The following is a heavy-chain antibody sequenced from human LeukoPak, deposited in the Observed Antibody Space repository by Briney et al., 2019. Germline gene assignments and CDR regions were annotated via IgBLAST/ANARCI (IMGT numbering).Heavy chain of an antibody. Sequence: GASVKVSCRASGYTFTSYGISWVRQAPGQGLEWMGWISAYNGNTNYAQKLQGRVTMTTDTSTSTAYMELRSLRSDDTAVYYCARDSPYYDSWSGYSYWGQGTLVTVSS. J-gene: IGHJ4*02. D-gene: IGHD3-3*01. CDR2: ISAYNGNT. CDR3: ARDSPYYDSWSGYSY. V-gene: IGHV1-18*01. CDR1: GYTFTSYG.